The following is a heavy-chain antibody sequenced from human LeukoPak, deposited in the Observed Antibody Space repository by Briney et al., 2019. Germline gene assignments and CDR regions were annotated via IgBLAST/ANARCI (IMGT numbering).Heavy chain of an antibody. J-gene: IGHJ4*02. CDR2: MYYRGST. CDR3: ARVGPRHLLDY. Sequence: SETLSLTCTVSGGSISTYYWSWIRQPPGKGLEWIGYMYYRGSTNYNPSLKSRVTISGDRSKNQFALKLNSVTAADTAVYYCARVGPRHLLDYWGQGTLVTVSS. CDR1: GGSISTYY. V-gene: IGHV4-59*01.